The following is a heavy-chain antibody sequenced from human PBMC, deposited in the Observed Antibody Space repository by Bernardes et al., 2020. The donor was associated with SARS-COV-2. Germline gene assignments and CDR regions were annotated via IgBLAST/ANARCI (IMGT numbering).Heavy chain of an antibody. CDR3: AKEWDTVPGNAFDI. Sequence: GGSLILSCAASGFTFRSYAMSWVRQAPGQGLEWVSAIRGNGDTTYYADSVKGRFTISRDNSENTLYLQMNSLRVEDTAVYYCAKEWDTVPGNAFDIWGHGTLVTVSS. D-gene: IGHD2-8*01. CDR2: IRGNGDTT. CDR1: GFTFRSYA. J-gene: IGHJ3*02. V-gene: IGHV3-23*01.